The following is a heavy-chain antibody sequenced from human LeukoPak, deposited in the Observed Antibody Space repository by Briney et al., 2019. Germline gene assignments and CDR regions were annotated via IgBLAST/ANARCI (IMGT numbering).Heavy chain of an antibody. V-gene: IGHV3-9*03. CDR1: GFTFDDYA. D-gene: IGHD6-13*01. J-gene: IGHJ4*02. CDR3: AKDPGSSWFRYYFDY. CDR2: ISWYSGSI. Sequence: GGSLRLSCAASGFTFDDYAMHWVRQAPGKGLELVSGISWYSGSIGYADSVKGRFTISTDNAKNSLYLQMNSLRAEYMALYYCAKDPGSSWFRYYFDYWGQGTLVTVSS.